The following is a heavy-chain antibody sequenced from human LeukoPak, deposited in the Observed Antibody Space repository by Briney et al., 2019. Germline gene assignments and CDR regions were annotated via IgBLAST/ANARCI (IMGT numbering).Heavy chain of an antibody. Sequence: ASVKVSCKASGYTFTSYGISWVRQAPGQGLEWMGWISAYNGNTNYAQKLQGRVTMTTDTSTSTAYMELRSLTSDDTAVYYCARDPSNTSGFRIYFDYWGQGSLVTVSS. CDR3: ARDPSNTSGFRIYFDY. J-gene: IGHJ4*02. D-gene: IGHD3-22*01. CDR1: GYTFTSYG. CDR2: ISAYNGNT. V-gene: IGHV1-18*01.